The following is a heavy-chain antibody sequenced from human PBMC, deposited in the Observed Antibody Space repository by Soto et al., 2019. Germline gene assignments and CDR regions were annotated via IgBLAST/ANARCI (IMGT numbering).Heavy chain of an antibody. V-gene: IGHV4-31*03. CDR3: ARVKNYGGNTGLGYFDY. Sequence: SETLSLTCTVSGGSISSGGYYWSWIRQHPGKGLEWIGYIYYSGSTYYNPSLKSRVTISVDTSKNQFSLKLSSVTAADTAVYYCARVKNYGGNTGLGYFDYWGQGTLVTVSS. J-gene: IGHJ4*02. D-gene: IGHD4-17*01. CDR1: GGSISSGGYY. CDR2: IYYSGST.